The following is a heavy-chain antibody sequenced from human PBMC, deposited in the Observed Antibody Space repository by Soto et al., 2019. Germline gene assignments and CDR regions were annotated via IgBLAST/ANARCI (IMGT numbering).Heavy chain of an antibody. CDR1: GYTFTSYD. CDR2: MNPNSGNT. Sequence: ASVKVSCKASGYTFTSYDINWVRQATGQGLEWMGWMNPNSGNTGYAQKFQGRVTMTRNTSISTAYMELSSLRSEDTAVYYCARGHTVTLDFDPWGQGTLVTVSS. V-gene: IGHV1-8*01. D-gene: IGHD4-17*01. J-gene: IGHJ5*02. CDR3: ARGHTVTLDFDP.